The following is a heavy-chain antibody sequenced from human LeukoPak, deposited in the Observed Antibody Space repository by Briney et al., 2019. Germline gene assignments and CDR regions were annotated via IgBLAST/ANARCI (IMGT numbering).Heavy chain of an antibody. V-gene: IGHV3-48*03. Sequence: PGGSLRLSCAASGFTFSSYEMNWVRQAPGKGLEWVSYISNSGSTIYYTDSVKGRFTISRDNAKNSLYLQMNSLRAEDTAVYYCARLYDGSAYHADHFDYWGQGTLVIVSS. CDR1: GFTFSSYE. J-gene: IGHJ4*02. CDR3: ARLYDGSAYHADHFDY. D-gene: IGHD3-22*01. CDR2: ISNSGSTI.